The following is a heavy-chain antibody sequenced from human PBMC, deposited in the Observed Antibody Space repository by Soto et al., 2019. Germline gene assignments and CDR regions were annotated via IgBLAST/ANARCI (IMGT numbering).Heavy chain of an antibody. CDR1: GYSFTASW. V-gene: IGHV5-51*01. CDR3: ARQGGPGWFAP. CDR2: MYPGDSAT. J-gene: IGHJ5*02. D-gene: IGHD3-16*01. Sequence: GESLKISCKISGYSFTASWIGWVRQMPGKGLEWMGIMYPGDSATRYSPSFQGQITMSADKSINTAYLQLSSLRASDTATYYCARQGGPGWFAPWGQGTLVTVSS.